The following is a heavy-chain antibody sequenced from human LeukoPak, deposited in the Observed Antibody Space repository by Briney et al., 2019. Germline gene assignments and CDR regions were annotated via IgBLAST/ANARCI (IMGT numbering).Heavy chain of an antibody. J-gene: IGHJ3*02. CDR1: GYSFTSYW. CDR3: ARHPPYYYDSSGYYDRAFDI. V-gene: IGHV5-51*01. CDR2: IYPGDSDT. D-gene: IGHD3-22*01. Sequence: VESLKISCKGSGYSFTSYWIGWVRQMPGKGLEWMGIIYPGDSDTRYSPSFQGQVTISADKSISTAYLQWSSLKASDTAMYYCARHPPYYYDSSGYYDRAFDIWGQGTMVTVSS.